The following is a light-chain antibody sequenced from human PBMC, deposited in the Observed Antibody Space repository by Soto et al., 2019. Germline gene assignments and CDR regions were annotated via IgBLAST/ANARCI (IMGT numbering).Light chain of an antibody. CDR1: QSVSSN. V-gene: IGKV3-15*01. J-gene: IGKJ2*01. Sequence: EIVMTQSPATLSVSPGERATLSCRASQSVSSNLAWYQQKPGQAPRLLIYGASTRATGIPARFSGSGSGTEFTLTISSLHSEDFAVYYCQQYNNWLGTFGQGTKLEIK. CDR2: GAS. CDR3: QQYNNWLGT.